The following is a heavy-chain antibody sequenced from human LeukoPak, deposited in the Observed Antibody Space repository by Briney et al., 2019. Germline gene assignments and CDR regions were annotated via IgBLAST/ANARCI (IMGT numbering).Heavy chain of an antibody. V-gene: IGHV4-34*01. CDR3: ARVPLYGSGSYVDY. Sequence: SETLSLTCAVYGGSFSGYYWSWIRQPPGKGLEWIGEINHSGSTNYNPSLKSRVTISVDTSKNQFSLKLSSVTAADTAVYYCARVPLYGSGSYVDYWGQGTLVTVSS. J-gene: IGHJ4*02. D-gene: IGHD3-10*01. CDR2: INHSGST. CDR1: GGSFSGYY.